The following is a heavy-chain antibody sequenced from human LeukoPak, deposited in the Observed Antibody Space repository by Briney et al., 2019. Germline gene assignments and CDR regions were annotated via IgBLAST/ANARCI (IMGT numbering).Heavy chain of an antibody. CDR3: ARDRAGYKDY. J-gene: IGHJ4*02. V-gene: IGHV1-24*01. Sequence: ASVKVSCKVSGYTLTELSMHWVRQAPGKGLEWMGGFDPEDGETIYAQKFQGRVTITADESTSTAYMELSSLRSEDTAVYYCARDRAGYKDYWGQGTLVTVSS. CDR1: GYTLTELS. D-gene: IGHD5-24*01. CDR2: FDPEDGET.